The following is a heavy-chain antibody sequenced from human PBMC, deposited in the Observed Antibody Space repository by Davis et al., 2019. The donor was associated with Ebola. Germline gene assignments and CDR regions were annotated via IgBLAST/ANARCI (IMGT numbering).Heavy chain of an antibody. CDR2: INAGNGHT. CDR3: GRLDLASSGWLDY. J-gene: IGHJ4*02. V-gene: IGHV1-3*01. Sequence: ASAKVPCKASGCVLSRYIIHRVRQAPGQSLEFMGWINAGNGHTKFSQDFQATVTITMDTSANTVYMELSSLRSEDTAVYYCGRLDLASSGWLDYWGQGTLISVSS. D-gene: IGHD6-19*01. CDR1: GCVLSRYI.